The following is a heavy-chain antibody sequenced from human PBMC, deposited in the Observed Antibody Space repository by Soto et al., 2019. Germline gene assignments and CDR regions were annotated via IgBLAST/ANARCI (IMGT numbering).Heavy chain of an antibody. V-gene: IGHV4-59*01. Sequence: SETLSLTCTVSGGSISSYYWSWIRQPPGKGLEWIGYIYYSGSTNYNPSLKSRVTISVDTSKNQFSLKLSSVTAADTAVYYCASTTQVLRRGAFDIWGQGTMVTVSS. CDR2: IYYSGST. J-gene: IGHJ3*02. CDR3: ASTTQVLRRGAFDI. D-gene: IGHD2-15*01. CDR1: GGSISSYY.